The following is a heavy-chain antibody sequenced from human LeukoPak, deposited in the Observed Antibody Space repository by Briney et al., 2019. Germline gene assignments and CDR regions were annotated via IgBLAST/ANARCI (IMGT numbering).Heavy chain of an antibody. CDR2: IYPGDSDT. CDR3: ARAYRLDAFDI. J-gene: IGHJ3*02. CDR1: GYSFANYW. V-gene: IGHV5-51*01. Sequence: GESLKISCKGSGYSFANYWIGWVRQMPGKGLEWMGIIYPGDSDTRYSPSFQGQVTISADKSISTAYLQWSSLKASDTAMYYCARAYRLDAFDIWGQGTMVTVSS. D-gene: IGHD1-26*01.